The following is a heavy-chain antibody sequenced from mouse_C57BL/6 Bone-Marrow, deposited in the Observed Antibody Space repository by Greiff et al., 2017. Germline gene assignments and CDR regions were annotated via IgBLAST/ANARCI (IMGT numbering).Heavy chain of an antibody. CDR3: ARGWLLGLDYAMDY. D-gene: IGHD2-3*01. V-gene: IGHV5-16*01. Sequence: EVKVVESEGGLVQPGSSMKLSCTASGFTFSDYYMAWVRQVPEKGLEWVANINYDGSSTYYLDSLKSRFIISRDNAKNILYLQMSSLKSEDTATYYCARGWLLGLDYAMDYWGQGTSVTVSS. CDR2: INYDGSST. CDR1: GFTFSDYY. J-gene: IGHJ4*01.